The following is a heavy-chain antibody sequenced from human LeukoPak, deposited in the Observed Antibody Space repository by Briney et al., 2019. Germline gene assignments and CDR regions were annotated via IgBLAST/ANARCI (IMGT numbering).Heavy chain of an antibody. D-gene: IGHD2-15*01. V-gene: IGHV3-33*01. CDR1: GFTFSSYG. J-gene: IGHJ6*02. Sequence: PGRSLRLSCAASGFTFSSYGMHWVRQAPGKGLEWVAVIWYDGSNKYYADSVKGRFTISRDNSKNTLYLQMNSLRAEDTAVYYCARGSYCSGGSCYWPYYYYGMDVWGQGTTVTVSS. CDR2: IWYDGSNK. CDR3: ARGSYCSGGSCYWPYYYYGMDV.